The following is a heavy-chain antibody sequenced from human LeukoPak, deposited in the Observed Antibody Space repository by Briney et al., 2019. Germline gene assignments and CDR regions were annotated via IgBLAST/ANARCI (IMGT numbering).Heavy chain of an antibody. Sequence: GSSVKVSCKASGGTFSSYAISWVRQAPGQGLEWMGRIIPILGIANYAQKFQGRVTITADKSTSTAYMELSSLRSEDTAVYYCARYCSSTSCYYYYYGMDVWGQGTTVTVSS. D-gene: IGHD2-2*01. CDR2: IIPILGIA. CDR1: GGTFSSYA. V-gene: IGHV1-69*04. CDR3: ARYCSSTSCYYYYYGMDV. J-gene: IGHJ6*02.